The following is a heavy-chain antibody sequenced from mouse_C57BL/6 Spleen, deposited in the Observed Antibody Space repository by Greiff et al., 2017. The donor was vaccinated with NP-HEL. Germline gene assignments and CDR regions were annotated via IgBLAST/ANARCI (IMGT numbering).Heavy chain of an antibody. D-gene: IGHD4-1*01. V-gene: IGHV1-74*01. CDR2: IHPSDSDT. J-gene: IGHJ4*01. Sequence: QVQLKQPGAELVKPGASVKVSCKASGYTFTSYWMHWVKQRPGQGLEWIGRIHPSDSDTNYNQKFKGKATLTVDKSSSTAYMQLSSLTSEDSAVYYCAIEGNWDAMDYWGQGTSVTVSS. CDR3: AIEGNWDAMDY. CDR1: GYTFTSYW.